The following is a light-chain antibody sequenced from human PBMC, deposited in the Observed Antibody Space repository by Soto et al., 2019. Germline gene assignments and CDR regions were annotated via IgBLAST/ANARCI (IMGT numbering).Light chain of an antibody. Sequence: EIVLTQSPGTLSLSPGERATLSCRASQSISNNLVWYQQRPGQAPRLLIYGASARATGIPARFSGSGSGTEFTLTISSLQSEDFAVYYCQQYNNWPRTFGQGTKVDIK. J-gene: IGKJ1*01. V-gene: IGKV3-15*01. CDR1: QSISNN. CDR2: GAS. CDR3: QQYNNWPRT.